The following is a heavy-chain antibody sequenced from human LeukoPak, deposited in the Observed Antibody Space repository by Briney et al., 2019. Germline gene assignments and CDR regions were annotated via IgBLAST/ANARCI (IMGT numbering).Heavy chain of an antibody. CDR1: GFTVSSNY. Sequence: GGSLRLSCAASGFTVSSNYMSWVRQAPGKGLEWVSVIYSGGSTYYADSVKGRFTISRDNSKNTLYLQMNSLRAEDTAVYYCARDCPGMNYYYGMDVWGQGTTVTVSS. CDR2: IYSGGST. CDR3: ARDCPGMNYYYGMDV. J-gene: IGHJ6*02. D-gene: IGHD1-14*01. V-gene: IGHV3-66*01.